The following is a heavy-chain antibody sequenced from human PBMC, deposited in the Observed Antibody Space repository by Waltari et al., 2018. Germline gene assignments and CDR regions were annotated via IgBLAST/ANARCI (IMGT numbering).Heavy chain of an antibody. J-gene: IGHJ6*02. V-gene: IGHV3-21*01. Sequence: EVQLVESGGGMVQTGGSLRLACAASGFTFSSYSLNWGRQAPGKGLEWVSSISRSSSYIYYADSVKGRFTISRDNAKNSLYLQMNSLRAEDTAGYYCARDLGSITIFPGGDVWGQGTTVTVSS. CDR2: ISRSSSYI. CDR3: ARDLGSITIFPGGDV. CDR1: GFTFSSYS. D-gene: IGHD3-3*01.